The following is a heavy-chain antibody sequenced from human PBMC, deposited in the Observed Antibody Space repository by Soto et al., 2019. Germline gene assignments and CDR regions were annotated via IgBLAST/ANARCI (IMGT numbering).Heavy chain of an antibody. J-gene: IGHJ4*02. CDR3: ARDRYGGAARLGDFFDY. V-gene: IGHV3-9*01. CDR2: ISWNGGNI. CDR1: GFTFDDYA. Sequence: EVQLVESGGGLVQPDRSLRLSCAASGFTFDDYAVHWVRQVPGKGLEWVSGISWNGGNIGYADYVKGRFTISRDNAKNCLYLQMNSLRAEDTALYYCARDRYGGAARLGDFFDYWGQGTLVTVSS. D-gene: IGHD5-12*01.